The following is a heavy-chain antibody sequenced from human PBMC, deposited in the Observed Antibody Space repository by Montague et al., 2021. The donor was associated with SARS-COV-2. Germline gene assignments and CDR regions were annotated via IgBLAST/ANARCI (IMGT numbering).Heavy chain of an antibody. CDR1: GGSISSYY. J-gene: IGHJ3*02. V-gene: IGHV4-59*01. Sequence: SETLSLTCTVSGGSISSYYCSWIRQPPGPGLEWIWYIYYSWSTNYYHSLRSQVTISLDTSKNQFSLTLNSVTAADTAVYYCARGSYVPDACDIWGQGTMVTVSS. D-gene: IGHD3-10*02. CDR3: ARGSYVPDACDI. CDR2: IYYSWST.